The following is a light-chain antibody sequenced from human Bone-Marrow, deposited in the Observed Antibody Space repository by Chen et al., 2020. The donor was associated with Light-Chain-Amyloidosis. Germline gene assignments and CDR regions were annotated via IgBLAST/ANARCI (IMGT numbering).Light chain of an antibody. V-gene: IGLV3-21*02. J-gene: IGLJ3*02. CDR1: NIGSTS. CDR3: QVWDRSSDRPV. Sequence: SYVLTQPSSVSVAPGQTATIACGGNNIGSTSVHWYQQTPGQAPLLVVYDDSDRPSGIHERLSGSNSGNTATLTISRGEAGDEADYYCQVWDRSSDRPVFGGGTKLTVL. CDR2: DDS.